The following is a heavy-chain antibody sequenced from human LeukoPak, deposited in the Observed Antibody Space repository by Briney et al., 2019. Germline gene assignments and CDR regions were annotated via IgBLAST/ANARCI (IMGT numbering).Heavy chain of an antibody. CDR1: GGSISSYY. V-gene: IGHV4-59*01. D-gene: IGHD6-19*01. J-gene: IGHJ4*02. Sequence: WETLSLTCTVSGGSISSYYWSWIRQPPGKGLEWIGYIYYSGSTNYNPSLKSRVSISVDTSKNQFSLKLGSVTAADTAVYYCARRMPAGTVDYWGQGTLVTVSS. CDR3: ARRMPAGTVDY. CDR2: IYYSGST.